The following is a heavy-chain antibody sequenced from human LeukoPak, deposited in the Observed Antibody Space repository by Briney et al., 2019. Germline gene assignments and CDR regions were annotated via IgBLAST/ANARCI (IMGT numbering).Heavy chain of an antibody. CDR3: AKDLGTKYCIDS. D-gene: IGHD2-8*02. Sequence: GGSLRLSCVTSGFTFRRSAMHCVRQAPGRGLEWIAFISWDGAVIYYADSVKGRFTISRDTSKRTVSLQVYSLRAEDTAVYYCAKDLGTKYCIDSWGHGALVTVSS. J-gene: IGHJ5*01. CDR2: ISWDGAVI. V-gene: IGHV3-30*18. CDR1: GFTFRRSA.